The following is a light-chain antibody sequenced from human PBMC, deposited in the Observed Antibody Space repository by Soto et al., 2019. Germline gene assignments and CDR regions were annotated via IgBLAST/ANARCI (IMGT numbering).Light chain of an antibody. CDR3: CSYAGSSTWL. Sequence: QSALTKPGSVSGSPGQSITISCTGTSSDVGGYNLVAWYQHHPGKAPKLLIYEGIKRPSGVSDRFSGSKSGNTASLTISGLQAEDEADYYCCSYAGSSTWLFGGGTKVTVL. V-gene: IGLV2-23*01. CDR2: EGI. J-gene: IGLJ3*02. CDR1: SSDVGGYNL.